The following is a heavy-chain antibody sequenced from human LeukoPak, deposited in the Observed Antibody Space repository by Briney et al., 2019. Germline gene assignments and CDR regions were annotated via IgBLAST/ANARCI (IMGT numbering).Heavy chain of an antibody. Sequence: PSETLSLTCTVSGGSISSYYWSWIRQPPGEGLEWIGHIYYSGSTNYNPSLKSRVTISVDTSKNQFSLKLSSVTAADTAVYYCARSGRNYYDSSGYRDFDYWGQGTLVTVSS. CDR3: ARSGRNYYDSSGYRDFDY. CDR2: IYYSGST. CDR1: GGSISSYY. D-gene: IGHD3-22*01. J-gene: IGHJ4*02. V-gene: IGHV4-59*01.